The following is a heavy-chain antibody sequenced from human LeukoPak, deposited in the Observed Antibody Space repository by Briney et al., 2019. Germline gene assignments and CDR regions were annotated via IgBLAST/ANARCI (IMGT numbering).Heavy chain of an antibody. V-gene: IGHV3-53*01. J-gene: IGHJ5*02. CDR1: GFTVSSNY. CDR3: ARESFPGGGFDP. CDR2: IYSGGST. Sequence: GSLRLSCSASGFTVSSNYMSWVRQAPGKGLEWVSVIYSGGSTYYADSVKGRFTISRDNSKNTLYLQMNSLRAEDTAVYYCARESFPGGGFDPWGQGTLVTVSS. D-gene: IGHD3-10*01.